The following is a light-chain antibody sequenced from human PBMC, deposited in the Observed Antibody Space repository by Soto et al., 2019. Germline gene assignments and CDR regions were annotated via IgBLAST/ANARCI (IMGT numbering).Light chain of an antibody. CDR2: EVT. Sequence: ALTRPAHFDGFAGEARTISYNGTNRYLGGYKYVSWYQHHPGKAPKLIIYEVTNRPSGVSSRFSGSKSGNTPSLTISGLQAEDEADYYCSTYTSTNTWVFGGGNKVTVL. CDR1: NRYLGGYKY. V-gene: IGLV2-14*01. CDR3: STYTSTNTWV. J-gene: IGLJ3*02.